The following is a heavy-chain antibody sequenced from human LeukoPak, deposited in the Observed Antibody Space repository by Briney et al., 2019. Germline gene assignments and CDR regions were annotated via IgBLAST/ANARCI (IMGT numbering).Heavy chain of an antibody. CDR1: GFTFSSYS. Sequence: GGSLRLSCAASGFTFSSYSMNWVRQAPGKGLEWVSSISSSSSYIYYADSVKGRFTIPRGNAKNSLYLQMNSLRAEDTAVYYCARGVVVAATPFDYWGQGTLVTVSS. CDR3: ARGVVVAATPFDY. CDR2: ISSSSSYI. J-gene: IGHJ4*02. D-gene: IGHD2-15*01. V-gene: IGHV3-21*01.